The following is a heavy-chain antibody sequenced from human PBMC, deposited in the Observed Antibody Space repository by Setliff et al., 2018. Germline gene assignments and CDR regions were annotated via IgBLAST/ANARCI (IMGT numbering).Heavy chain of an antibody. V-gene: IGHV4-39*07. CDR2: VYYSGNT. CDR1: GGSISTTDYY. Sequence: SETLSLTCTVSGGSISTTDYYWGWIRQPPGKGLEWIGCVYYSGNTYYSPSLKSRVTMFVDTSKNQFSLMLYSVTAADTAVYYCARGKSYYYYMDVWGKGTTVTVSS. J-gene: IGHJ6*03. CDR3: ARGKSYYYYMDV.